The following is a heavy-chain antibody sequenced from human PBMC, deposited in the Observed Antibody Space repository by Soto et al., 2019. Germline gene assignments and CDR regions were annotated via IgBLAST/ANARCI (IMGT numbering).Heavy chain of an antibody. CDR3: AVSGGIESGFDWYSYAMDV. D-gene: IGHD3-9*01. J-gene: IGHJ6*02. CDR2: MNPNSGNT. CDR1: GYTFTSYD. V-gene: IGHV1-8*01. Sequence: QVQLVQSGAEVKKPGASVKVSCKASGYTFTSYDINWVRQATGQGLEWMGWMNPNSGNTGYAQKFQGRVTMTRNTSISTAYMELSSLRSEDTAVYYCAVSGGIESGFDWYSYAMDVWGQGTTVTVSS.